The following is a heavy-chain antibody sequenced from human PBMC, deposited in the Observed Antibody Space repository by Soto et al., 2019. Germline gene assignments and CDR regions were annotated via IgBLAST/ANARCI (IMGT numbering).Heavy chain of an antibody. D-gene: IGHD5-18*01. CDR1: GGTFSTYA. J-gene: IGHJ4*02. CDR2: IIPMFGTA. CDR3: ASGIQLWLRRINNGYSG. Sequence: QVQLVQSGAEVKKPESSVKVSCKAPGGTFSTYAISWVRQAPGQGLEWMGGIIPMFGTANYAQRFQDRVTITADESTNIVYMGLSSLRSEDTAVYFCASGIQLWLRRINNGYSGWGQGTLVTVSS. V-gene: IGHV1-69*12.